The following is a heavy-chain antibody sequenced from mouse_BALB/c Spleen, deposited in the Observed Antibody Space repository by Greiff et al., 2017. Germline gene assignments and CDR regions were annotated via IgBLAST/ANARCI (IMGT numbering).Heavy chain of an antibody. CDR1: GYTFTSYN. Sequence: QVQLKQPGAELVKPGASVKMSCKASGYTFTSYNMHWVKQTPGQGLEWIGAIYPGNGDTSYNQKFKGKATLTADKSSSTAYMQLSSLTSEDSAVYYCARPWDDYDGAWFAYWGQGTLVTVSA. CDR3: ARPWDDYDGAWFAY. V-gene: IGHV1-12*01. J-gene: IGHJ3*01. D-gene: IGHD2-4*01. CDR2: IYPGNGDT.